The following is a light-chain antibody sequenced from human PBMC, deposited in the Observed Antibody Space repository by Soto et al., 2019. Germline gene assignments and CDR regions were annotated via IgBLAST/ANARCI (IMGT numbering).Light chain of an antibody. J-gene: IGKJ2*01. CDR1: QNVLYSSNNKNY. Sequence: DIVLTQSPDSLAVSLGERATINCRSSQNVLYSSNNKNYLAWYQQKPGQPPKVLFYWASTRESGVPDRFSGQGSGRGFSLPIRSVEGGDLAVYYCLQYYTMYTFGQGTKLEIK. CDR3: LQYYTMYT. CDR2: WAS. V-gene: IGKV4-1*01.